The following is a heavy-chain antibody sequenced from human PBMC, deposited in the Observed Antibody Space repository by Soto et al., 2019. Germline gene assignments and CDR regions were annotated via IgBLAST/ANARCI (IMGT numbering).Heavy chain of an antibody. J-gene: IGHJ6*02. CDR1: GFTVSTNY. CDR2: IYAGGST. V-gene: IGHV3-53*01. Sequence: GGSLRLSCAASGFTVSTNYMNWVRQAPGRGLEWVSVIYAGGSTYYADSVKGRFSVSRDTSQNTLYLQMNRLRVEDTAVHYCAREFDGMDVWGQGTTVTVSS. D-gene: IGHD3-10*01. CDR3: AREFDGMDV.